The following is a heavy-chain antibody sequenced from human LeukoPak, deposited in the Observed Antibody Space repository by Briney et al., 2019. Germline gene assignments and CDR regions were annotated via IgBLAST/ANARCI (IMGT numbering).Heavy chain of an antibody. CDR1: GYSISSGYY. V-gene: IGHV4-38-2*02. CDR3: ARGKRITMVQGVMPSPYFDY. Sequence: SETLSLTCTVSGYSISSGYYWGWIRQPPGKGLEWIGEINHSGSTNYNPSLKSRVTISVDTSKNQFSLKLSSVAAADTAVYYCARGKRITMVQGVMPSPYFDYWGQGTLVTVSS. D-gene: IGHD3-10*01. J-gene: IGHJ4*02. CDR2: INHSGST.